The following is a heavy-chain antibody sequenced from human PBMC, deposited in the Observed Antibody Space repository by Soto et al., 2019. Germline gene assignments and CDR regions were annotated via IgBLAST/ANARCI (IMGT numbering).Heavy chain of an antibody. V-gene: IGHV3-33*01. CDR1: GFPFRSYG. D-gene: IGHD2-15*01. CDR3: ARDQTDSGGYSDS. Sequence: GSLRLGCEGSGFPFRSYGIQWVRQAPGKGLEWLGLIWNDGSHAYYADSVKGRFTISRDNSKNTVFLQVSNLRAEDTAVYFCARDQTDSGGYSDSWGQGTLVTVSS. J-gene: IGHJ4*02. CDR2: IWNDGSHA.